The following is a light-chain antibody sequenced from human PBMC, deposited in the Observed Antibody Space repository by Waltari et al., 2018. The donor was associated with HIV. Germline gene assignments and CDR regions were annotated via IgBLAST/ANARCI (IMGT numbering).Light chain of an antibody. CDR3: QAWDSSSAVV. Sequence: SYELTQPPSVSVSPGQTASITCSGDKLGDTYASWYQQKQGQYPVLGIYQNSKRPSGIPERFSGSNSGDTATLTISGTQAVDEADYYCQAWDSSSAVVFGGGTKLTVL. CDR1: KLGDTY. J-gene: IGLJ2*01. V-gene: IGLV3-1*01. CDR2: QNS.